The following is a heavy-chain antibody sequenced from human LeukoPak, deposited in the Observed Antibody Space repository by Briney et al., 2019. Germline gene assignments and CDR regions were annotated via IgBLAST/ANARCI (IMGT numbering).Heavy chain of an antibody. CDR3: ARDPPPYCGGDCHRHEAFDI. V-gene: IGHV1-8*01. Sequence: ASVKVSCKASGYTFTSYDINWVRQATGQGLEWMGWMNPNSGNTGYAQKFQGRVTMTRNTSISTAYMELSSLRSEDTAVYYCARDPPPYCGGDCHRHEAFDIWGQGTMVTVSS. J-gene: IGHJ3*02. D-gene: IGHD2-21*02. CDR1: GYTFTSYD. CDR2: MNPNSGNT.